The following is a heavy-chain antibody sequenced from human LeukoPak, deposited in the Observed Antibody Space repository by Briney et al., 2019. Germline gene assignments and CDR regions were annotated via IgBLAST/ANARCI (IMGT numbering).Heavy chain of an antibody. Sequence: GGSLRLSCAASGFSFDDYGMSWVRQVPGKGLEWVSGINWTGSSSAYGDSVKGRFTISRDSAKKSLYLQMNSLRAEDTALYYRARGDVDYYDSRGYSPLDYWGQGTLVTVSS. V-gene: IGHV3-20*04. CDR3: ARGDVDYYDSRGYSPLDY. CDR2: INWTGSSS. CDR1: GFSFDDYG. J-gene: IGHJ4*02. D-gene: IGHD3-22*01.